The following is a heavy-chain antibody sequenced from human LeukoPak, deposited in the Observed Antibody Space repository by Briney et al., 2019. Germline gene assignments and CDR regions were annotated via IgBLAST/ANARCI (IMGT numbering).Heavy chain of an antibody. D-gene: IGHD4-17*01. J-gene: IGHJ5*02. CDR2: ISYDGSNK. V-gene: IGHV3-30*04. Sequence: GGSLRLSCAASGFTFRDFVMHWVRQAPGKGLEWVSVISYDGSNKYYADSVKGRFTISRDNSKNTLYLQMNSLRSEDTALYYCARDATGDGDLESWGQGTLVTVSS. CDR1: GFTFRDFV. CDR3: ARDATGDGDLES.